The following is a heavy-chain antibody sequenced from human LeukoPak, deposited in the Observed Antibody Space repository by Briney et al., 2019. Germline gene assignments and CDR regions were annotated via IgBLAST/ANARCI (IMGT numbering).Heavy chain of an antibody. CDR2: IRYDGSNK. CDR1: GFTFSSYG. D-gene: IGHD6-19*01. V-gene: IGHV3-30*02. J-gene: IGHJ6*03. CDR3: ATRYSSGWRDHYYYYYMDV. Sequence: GGSLRLSCAASGFTFSSYGMHWVRQAPGKGLEWVAFIRYDGSNKYYADSVKGRFTISRGNSKNTLYLQMNSLRAEDTAVYYCATRYSSGWRDHYYYYYMDVWGKGTTVTISS.